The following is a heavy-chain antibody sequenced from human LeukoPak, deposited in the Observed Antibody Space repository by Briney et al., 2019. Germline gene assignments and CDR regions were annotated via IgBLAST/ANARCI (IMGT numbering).Heavy chain of an antibody. CDR2: IYSGGST. CDR1: GFTVSSNY. V-gene: IGHV3-53*05. J-gene: IGHJ4*02. CDR3: VKDSSTTWFGRDSE. D-gene: IGHD3-10*01. Sequence: PGGSLRLSCAASGFTVSSNYMSWVRQAPGKGLEWVSVIYSGGSTYYADSVKGRFTISRDNSINTLYLQMRSLRVEDTGVYYCVKDSSTTWFGRDSEWGRGTLVIVSS.